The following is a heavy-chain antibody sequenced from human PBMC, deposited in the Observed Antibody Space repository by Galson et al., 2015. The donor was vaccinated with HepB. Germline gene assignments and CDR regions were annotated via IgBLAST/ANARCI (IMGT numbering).Heavy chain of an antibody. Sequence: ETLSLTCAVYGGSFSGYYWSWIRQPPGKGLEWIGEINHSGSTNYNPSLKSRVTISVDTSKNQFSPKLSSVTAADTAVYYCARGMLGWLSYGPTYFDYWGQGTLVTVSS. J-gene: IGHJ4*02. CDR3: ARGMLGWLSYGPTYFDY. CDR2: INHSGST. V-gene: IGHV4-34*01. CDR1: GGSFSGYY. D-gene: IGHD5-18*01.